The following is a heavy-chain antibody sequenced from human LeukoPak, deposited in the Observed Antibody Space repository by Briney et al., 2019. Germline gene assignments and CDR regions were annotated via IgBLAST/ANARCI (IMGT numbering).Heavy chain of an antibody. D-gene: IGHD2-15*01. V-gene: IGHV3-21*01. Sequence: PGGSLRLSCAASGFTFNRYNMNWVRRAPGKGLEWVSSISTSSSYIYYADSVRGRFTISRDNAKNSLYLQMNSLRAEDTAVYSCARGADGVSSNSRGWFDPWGQGTLVTVSS. CDR2: ISTSSSYI. J-gene: IGHJ5*02. CDR3: ARGADGVSSNSRGWFDP. CDR1: GFTFNRYN.